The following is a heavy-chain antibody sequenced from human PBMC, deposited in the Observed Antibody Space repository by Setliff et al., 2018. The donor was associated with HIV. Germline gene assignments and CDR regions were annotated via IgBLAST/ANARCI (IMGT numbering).Heavy chain of an antibody. D-gene: IGHD2-21*01. Sequence: GGSLRLSCATSGFNFVNAWMSWVRQAPGKGLECLGRIKNRPAGGTTEYAAPVKGRFTISRDDSKNMAYLQMNSLKIEDTAVYFCATDNGPSYSMDIWGQGTTVTVSS. V-gene: IGHV3-15*01. CDR3: ATDNGPSYSMDI. CDR1: GFNFVNAW. CDR2: IKNRPAGGTT. J-gene: IGHJ6*02.